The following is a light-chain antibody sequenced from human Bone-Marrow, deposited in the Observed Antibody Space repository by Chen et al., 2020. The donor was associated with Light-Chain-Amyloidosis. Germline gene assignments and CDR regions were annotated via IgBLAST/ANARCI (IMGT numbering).Light chain of an antibody. CDR1: DLPTKY. CDR2: RDT. V-gene: IGLV3-25*03. J-gene: IGLJ2*01. Sequence: SYELTQPPSVSVSPGQTARLTCSGDDLPTKYAYWYQQKPGQAPVLVIPRDTERPSGISERFPCSNSGTTATLTISGVQAEDEGDYHCQSADSSGTYEVIFGGRTKLTVL. CDR3: QSADSSGTYEVI.